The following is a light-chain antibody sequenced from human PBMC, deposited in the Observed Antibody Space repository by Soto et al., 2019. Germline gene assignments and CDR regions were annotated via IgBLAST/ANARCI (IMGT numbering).Light chain of an antibody. CDR2: EVS. V-gene: IGLV2-14*01. CDR3: SSYTSSSTLCV. CDR1: SSDVGCYNY. J-gene: IGLJ1*01. Sequence: LTQPASVSGSPGQSITISCTGTSSDVGCYNYVSWYQQHPGKAPKLMIYEVSNRPSGVSNRLSGSKSGNTASLTISGLQAEDEADYYCSSYTSSSTLCVFGTGTKVTVL.